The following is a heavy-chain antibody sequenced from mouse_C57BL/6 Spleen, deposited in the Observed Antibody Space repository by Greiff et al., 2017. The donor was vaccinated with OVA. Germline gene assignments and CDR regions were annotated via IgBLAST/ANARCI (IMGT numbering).Heavy chain of an antibody. CDR2: IYPGNSDT. V-gene: IGHV1-5*01. J-gene: IGHJ1*03. CDR3: TRAEGNHWYFDV. D-gene: IGHD2-1*01. CDR1: GYTFTSYW. Sequence: EVQLVESGTVLARPGASVKMSCKTSGYTFTSYWMHWVKQRPGQGLEWIGAIYPGNSDTSYNQKFKGKAKLTAVTAASTAYMELSSLTNEDSAVYYCTRAEGNHWYFDVWGTGTTVTVSS.